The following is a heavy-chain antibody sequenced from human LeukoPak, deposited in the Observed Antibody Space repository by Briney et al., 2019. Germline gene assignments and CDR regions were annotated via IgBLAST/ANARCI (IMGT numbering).Heavy chain of an antibody. CDR2: IYYSGST. CDR1: GDSITSTSYY. CDR3: ATTEKNRYYINL. D-gene: IGHD2-21*01. V-gene: IGHV4-39*07. Sequence: SETLSLTCTVSGDSITSTSYYWGWIRQPPGKGLEWIGNIYYSGSTYYNPSLKSRVTISIDTSKNQFSLKLGSVTAADTAVYYCATTEKNRYYINLWGPGTTVIVSS. J-gene: IGHJ6*01.